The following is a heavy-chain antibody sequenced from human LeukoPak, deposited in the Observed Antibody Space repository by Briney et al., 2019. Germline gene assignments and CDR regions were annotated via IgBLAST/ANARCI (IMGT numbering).Heavy chain of an antibody. D-gene: IGHD1-14*01. V-gene: IGHV3-64*02. CDR2: IGAAGAHT. CDR1: GFRFSYHD. Sequence: GGSLRLSCAASGFRFSYHDMHWVRQAPGKGLEFVSSIGAAGAHTFYADSVKGRFTISRDNFQSTMYLQMDGLRPEESAVYYCARELGGTKTGGFDIWGQGTVVTVFS. CDR3: ARELGGTKTGGFDI. J-gene: IGHJ3*02.